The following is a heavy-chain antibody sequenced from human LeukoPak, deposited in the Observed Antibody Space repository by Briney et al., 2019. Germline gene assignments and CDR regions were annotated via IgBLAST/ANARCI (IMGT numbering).Heavy chain of an antibody. D-gene: IGHD3-10*01. CDR1: GFTFNYYA. J-gene: IGHJ4*02. V-gene: IGHV3-23*01. Sequence: GGSLRLSCAASGFTFNYYAMNWVRQAPGKGLEWVSAILGGGDTTSYADSVKGRFTISRDNSKNTLYLQMNSLRAEDTAVYHCAKDLVSQRGVGSSEKVDYWGQGTLVTVSS. CDR3: AKDLVSQRGVGSSEKVDY. CDR2: ILGGGDTT.